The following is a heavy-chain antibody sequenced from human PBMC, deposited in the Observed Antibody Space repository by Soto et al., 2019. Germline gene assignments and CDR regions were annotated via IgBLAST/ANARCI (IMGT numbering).Heavy chain of an antibody. CDR3: ARGPRVSSTGTGAH. CDR1: GFTFSAYW. J-gene: IGHJ4*02. D-gene: IGHD1-1*01. V-gene: IGHV3-74*01. Sequence: PXGSLRLSCSDSGFTFSAYWMHWVRQVAGKGLTWVSRISDDGSTATYADSVKGRFVISRDNAKNSLYLEMNTLRADDSGLYYCARGPRVSSTGTGAHWGRGTLVTVSS. CDR2: ISDDGSTA.